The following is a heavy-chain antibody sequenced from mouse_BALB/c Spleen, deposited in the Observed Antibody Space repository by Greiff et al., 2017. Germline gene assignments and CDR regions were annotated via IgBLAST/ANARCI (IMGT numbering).Heavy chain of an antibody. CDR3: ARSGDYFDY. V-gene: IGHV5-17*02. D-gene: IGHD2-13*01. J-gene: IGHJ2*01. CDR2: ISSGSSTI. CDR1: GFTFSSFG. Sequence: EVHLVESGGGLVQPGGSRKLSCAASGFTFSSFGMHWVRQAPEKGLEWVAYISSGSSTIYYADTVKGRFTISRDNPKNTLFLQMTSLRSEDTAMYYCARSGDYFDYWGQGTTLTVSS.